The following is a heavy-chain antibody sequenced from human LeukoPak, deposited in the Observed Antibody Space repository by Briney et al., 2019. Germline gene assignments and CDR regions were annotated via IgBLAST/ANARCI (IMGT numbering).Heavy chain of an antibody. CDR1: GASITGYY. Sequence: PSETLSLTCTVSGASITGYYWSWIRQAPGKGLEWVGLFYYSGSANYNPSLKSRVTISVDTSKNQFSLSLTSVTAADTAVYYCARPVSSSWLDAFAIWGQGTMVTVSS. CDR3: ARPVSSSWLDAFAI. J-gene: IGHJ3*02. V-gene: IGHV4-59*08. CDR2: FYYSGSA. D-gene: IGHD6-13*01.